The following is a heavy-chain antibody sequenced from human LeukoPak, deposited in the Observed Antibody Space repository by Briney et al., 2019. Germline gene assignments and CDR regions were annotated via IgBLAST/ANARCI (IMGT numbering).Heavy chain of an antibody. D-gene: IGHD3-10*01. Sequence: ASVKVSCTASGYTFTNYGISWLRQAPGQGLEWMGWISAYNGNIRYAQKLQGRVTMTTDTSTSTAYMELRSLRSDDTAVYYCGRSFGNYYGSGTPPLYFDYWGQGTLVTVSS. CDR3: GRSFGNYYGSGTPPLYFDY. CDR1: GYTFTNYG. J-gene: IGHJ4*02. V-gene: IGHV1-18*01. CDR2: ISAYNGNI.